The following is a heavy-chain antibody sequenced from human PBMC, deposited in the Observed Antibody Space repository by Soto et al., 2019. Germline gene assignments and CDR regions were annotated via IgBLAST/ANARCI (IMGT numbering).Heavy chain of an antibody. V-gene: IGHV3-74*01. CDR2: IYSDGSRT. CDR3: ARGPTGWSGYDY. D-gene: IGHD6-19*01. Sequence: EVQLVESGGGLVQPGGSLRLSCAASGFTFSSSWMHWVRQAPGKGLVWVSRIYSDGSRTNYADSVQGRFTISRDNAKNTLYLQRNSLRAEDTALYYCARGPTGWSGYDYWGQGTLVTVSS. J-gene: IGHJ4*02. CDR1: GFTFSSSW.